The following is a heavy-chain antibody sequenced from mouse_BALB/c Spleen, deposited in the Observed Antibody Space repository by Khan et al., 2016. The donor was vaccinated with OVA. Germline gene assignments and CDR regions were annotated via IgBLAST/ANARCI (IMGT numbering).Heavy chain of an antibody. Sequence: QVQLKQSGPGLVAPSQSLSITCTVSGFSLSRYTIHWVRQPPGKGLEWLGMIWGGGDTDYYSTLKSRLSISTDISKSQVFLKMNRLQTNDTAMYNWARAYDRDGGYYAMDFWGQGTSVTVSS. CDR3: ARAYDRDGGYYAMDF. V-gene: IGHV2-6-4*01. CDR2: IWGGGDT. J-gene: IGHJ4*01. D-gene: IGHD2-14*01. CDR1: GFSLSRYT.